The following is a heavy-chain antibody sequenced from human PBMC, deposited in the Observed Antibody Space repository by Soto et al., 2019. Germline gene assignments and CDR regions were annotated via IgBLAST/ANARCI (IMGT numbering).Heavy chain of an antibody. V-gene: IGHV4-31*03. Sequence: PSETLSLTCTVSGGSISSSGFYWSWIRQHPGKGLEWIGYIDYIGSTSYNPSLKSRVTVSVDTSKNQFSLKLTSVTAADTAVYYCARDKITGLFDYWGQGTLVTVSS. J-gene: IGHJ4*02. CDR2: IDYIGST. D-gene: IGHD2-8*02. CDR3: ARDKITGLFDY. CDR1: GGSISSSGFY.